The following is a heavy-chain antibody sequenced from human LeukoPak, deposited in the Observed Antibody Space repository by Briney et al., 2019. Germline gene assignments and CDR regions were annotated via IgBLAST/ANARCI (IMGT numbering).Heavy chain of an antibody. CDR1: DDSITIYY. Sequence: SETLSLTCTVSDDSITIYYWSWIRQPPGKGLEWIGYIDHTGSTNYNPSLKSRVTISVDTSKNQFSLKLSSVTAADTAVYYCARHSIMITFGGVIALLSLDYWGQGTLVTVSS. J-gene: IGHJ4*02. D-gene: IGHD3-16*02. CDR3: ARHSIMITFGGVIALLSLDY. CDR2: IDHTGST. V-gene: IGHV4-59*08.